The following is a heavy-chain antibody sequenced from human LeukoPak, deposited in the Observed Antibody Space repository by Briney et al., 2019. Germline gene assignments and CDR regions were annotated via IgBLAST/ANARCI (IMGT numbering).Heavy chain of an antibody. CDR2: IHSDGSST. J-gene: IGHJ4*02. D-gene: IGHD6-19*01. CDR1: GFTFSSFW. V-gene: IGHV3-74*01. CDR3: ARVGAVAGTSDY. Sequence: GGSLRLSCAASGFTFSSFWMHWVRQAPGKGLVWVSRIHSDGSSTNYADSVKGRFTISRDNAKNTLYLQMSSLRAEDTAVYYCARVGAVAGTSDYWGQGTLVTVSS.